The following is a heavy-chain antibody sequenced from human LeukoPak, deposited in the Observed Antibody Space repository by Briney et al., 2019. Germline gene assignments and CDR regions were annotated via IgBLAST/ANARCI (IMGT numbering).Heavy chain of an antibody. Sequence: GGSLRLSCAVSGFTFSSYVMNWVRQAPGKGLEWVSYITRDASTIYYADSLKGRFTISRDNAKNSLYLRMNSLRAEDTAVYYCARGHSSGYYNWFDPWGQGTLVTVSS. D-gene: IGHD3-22*01. CDR1: GFTFSSYV. CDR3: ARGHSSGYYNWFDP. CDR2: ITRDASTI. V-gene: IGHV3-48*03. J-gene: IGHJ5*02.